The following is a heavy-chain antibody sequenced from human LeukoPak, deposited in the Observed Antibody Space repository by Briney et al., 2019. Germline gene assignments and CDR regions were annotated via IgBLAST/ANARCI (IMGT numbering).Heavy chain of an antibody. Sequence: SETLSLTCSVSGGSISNYYWSWIRQPPGKGLEWIGYIYYSGNTNYNPSLKSRVTISVDTSKNQFSLKLSSVTAADTAVYYCARDGRFPPEVLPRYFDYWGQGTLVTVSS. V-gene: IGHV4-59*12. CDR1: GGSISNYY. D-gene: IGHD1-26*01. J-gene: IGHJ4*02. CDR2: IYYSGNT. CDR3: ARDGRFPPEVLPRYFDY.